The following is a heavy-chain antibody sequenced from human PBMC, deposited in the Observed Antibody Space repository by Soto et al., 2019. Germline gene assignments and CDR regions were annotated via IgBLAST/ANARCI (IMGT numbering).Heavy chain of an antibody. D-gene: IGHD2-2*03. CDR1: GFTFSTYG. V-gene: IGHV3-48*02. CDR2: ISKSGTRT. CDR3: ARDGYCVSSSCSFVPDV. J-gene: IGHJ6*02. Sequence: EVQLVESGGDLVQPGGSLRLSCVASGFTFSTYGMNWVRQGPGKGLEWLSSISKSGTRTYYADSVKGRFTISRDNAKNSLYLLMNSLRDEDMAVYYCARDGYCVSSSCSFVPDVWGQGTTVTVSS.